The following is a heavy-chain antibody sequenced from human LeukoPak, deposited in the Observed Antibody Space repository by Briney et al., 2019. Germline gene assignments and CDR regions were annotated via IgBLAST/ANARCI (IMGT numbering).Heavy chain of an antibody. CDR1: GGSISSSSYY. CDR3: ARGTYSSGWYDY. D-gene: IGHD6-19*01. V-gene: IGHV4-39*01. J-gene: IGHJ4*02. Sequence: SETLSLTCIVSGGSISSSSYYWGWIRQPPGKGLEWIGSIYYSGSTYYNPSLKSRVTISVGTSKNQFSLKLSSVTVADTAVYYCARGTYSSGWYDYWGQGTLVTVSS. CDR2: IYYSGST.